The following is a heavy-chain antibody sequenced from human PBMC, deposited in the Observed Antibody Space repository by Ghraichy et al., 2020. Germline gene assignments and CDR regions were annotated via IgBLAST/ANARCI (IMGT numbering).Heavy chain of an antibody. J-gene: IGHJ6*02. CDR3: ARIEARLDYYYGWDV. Sequence: SETLSLTCTVSGYSITSGYFCGWIRQPPGRGLEWIGTIDHSGNTSYYPSLKSRVTISVDTSQNQFSLHLNSVTAGDTAVYYCARIEARLDYYYGWDVWGQGTTVTVSS. CDR1: GYSITSGYF. CDR2: IDHSGNT. V-gene: IGHV4-38-2*02. D-gene: IGHD6-19*01.